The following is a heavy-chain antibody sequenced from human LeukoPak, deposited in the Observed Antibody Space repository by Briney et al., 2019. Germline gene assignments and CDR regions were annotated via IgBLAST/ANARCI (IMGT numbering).Heavy chain of an antibody. D-gene: IGHD3-16*01. CDR1: GFTFSNFA. CDR3: ARVGVGWVAFEY. CDR2: ISDSGGGT. Sequence: GGSLRLSCAASGFTFSNFAMSWVRQAPGKGLQWVSAISDSGGGTFYADSVKGRFTISRDNSKNTLYLQMNSLRAEDTAVYYCARVGVGWVAFEYWGQGTLVTVSS. J-gene: IGHJ4*02. V-gene: IGHV3-23*01.